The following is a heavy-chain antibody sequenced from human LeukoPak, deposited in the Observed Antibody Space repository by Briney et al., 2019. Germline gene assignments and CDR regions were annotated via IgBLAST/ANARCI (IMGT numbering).Heavy chain of an antibody. D-gene: IGHD1-26*01. Sequence: GRSLRLSCAASGLTFSSYAMHWVRQAPGKGLEWVAVISYDGSNKYYADSVKGRFSISGDKSKNTLYLQMNSLRPEDTAFYYCARGPGPIAGAKNPFDIWGQGTMVTVSS. CDR2: ISYDGSNK. J-gene: IGHJ3*02. V-gene: IGHV3-30*01. CDR3: ARGPGPIAGAKNPFDI. CDR1: GLTFSSYA.